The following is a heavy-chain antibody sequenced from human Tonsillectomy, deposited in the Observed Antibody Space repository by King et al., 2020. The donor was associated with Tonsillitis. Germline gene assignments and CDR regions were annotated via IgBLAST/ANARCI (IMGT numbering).Heavy chain of an antibody. CDR2: IRSKANNYAT. CDR1: GFTFSGSA. CDR3: TKTHYYDSSGYYSQPDYFDY. D-gene: IGHD3-22*01. J-gene: IGHJ4*02. Sequence: VQLVESGGGLVQPGGSLKLSCAASGFTFSGSAMHWVHQASGKGLEWVGRIRSKANNYATAYAASVKGRFTISRDDSKNTAYLQMNSLKTEDTAVYYCTKTHYYDSSGYYSQPDYFDYWGQGTLVTVSS. V-gene: IGHV3-73*02.